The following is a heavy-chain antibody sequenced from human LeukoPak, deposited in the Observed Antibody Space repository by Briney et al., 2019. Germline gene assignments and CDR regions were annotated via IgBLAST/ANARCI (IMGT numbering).Heavy chain of an antibody. D-gene: IGHD1-14*01. V-gene: IGHV3-15*05. Sequence: GGSLSLSCAASGFTFSNAWMSWVRQAPGKGLEWVGRIKSKTDGGTTDYAAPVKGRFTISRDDSKNTLYLQMNSLKTEDTAVYYCTTRKSTFSDTDYWGQGTLVTVSS. J-gene: IGHJ4*02. CDR1: GFTFSNAW. CDR2: IKSKTDGGTT. CDR3: TTRKSTFSDTDY.